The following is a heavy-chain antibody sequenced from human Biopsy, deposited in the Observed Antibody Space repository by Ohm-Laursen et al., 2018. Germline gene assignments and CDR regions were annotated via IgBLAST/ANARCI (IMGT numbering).Heavy chain of an antibody. CDR3: ARAVDYYDPYYYYGLDV. CDR1: GGSFSGYY. V-gene: IGHV4-34*01. J-gene: IGHJ6*02. CDR2: INHRGST. D-gene: IGHD3-16*01. Sequence: SETLSLTCAVYGGSFSGYYWSWIRQPPGKGLEWIGEINHRGSTNYNPSLKSRVTISVDTAKNQFSLKLRSVAAADPAVYYCARAVDYYDPYYYYGLDVWGQGTTVTVSS.